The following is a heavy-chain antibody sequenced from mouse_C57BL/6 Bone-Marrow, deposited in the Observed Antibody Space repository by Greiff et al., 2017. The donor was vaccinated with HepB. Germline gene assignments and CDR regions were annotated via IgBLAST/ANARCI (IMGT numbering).Heavy chain of an antibody. CDR1: GYTFTSYW. Sequence: QVQLQQPGAELVKPGASVKMSCKASGYTFTSYWITWVKQRPGQGLEWIGDIYPGSGSTNYNEKFKSKATLTVDTSSSTAYMQLSSLTSEDSAVYYCARSKGIYYYGSSAARFDYGGQGTTLTVSS. CDR2: IYPGSGST. V-gene: IGHV1-55*01. CDR3: ARSKGIYYYGSSAARFDY. D-gene: IGHD1-1*01. J-gene: IGHJ2*01.